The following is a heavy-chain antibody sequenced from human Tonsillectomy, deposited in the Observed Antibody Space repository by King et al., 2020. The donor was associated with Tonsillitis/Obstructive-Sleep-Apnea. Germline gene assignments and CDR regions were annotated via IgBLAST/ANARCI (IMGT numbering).Heavy chain of an antibody. V-gene: IGHV2-5*02. CDR1: GFSLSTSGVG. CDR2: IYWDDDK. Sequence: ITLKESGPTLVKPTQTLTLTCTFSGFSLSTSGVGVGWIRQPPGKALEWLALIYWDDDKRYSPSLKSRLTITKETSKNQVVLTMTNMDPVDTATYYCEHRSLGYCSSTSCPRGDYYYMDVWGKGTTVTVSS. CDR3: EHRSLGYCSSTSCPRGDYYYMDV. J-gene: IGHJ6*03. D-gene: IGHD2-2*01.